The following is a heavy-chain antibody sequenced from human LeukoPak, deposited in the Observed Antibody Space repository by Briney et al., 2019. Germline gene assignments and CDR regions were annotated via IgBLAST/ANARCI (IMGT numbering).Heavy chain of an antibody. CDR2: ISWNSGTI. D-gene: IGHD3-22*01. CDR1: GFTFDDYA. V-gene: IGHV3-9*01. CDR3: AKDSSVFHYDSRNLDY. J-gene: IGHJ4*02. Sequence: GGSLRLSCAASGFTFDDYAMHWVRQAPGKGLEWVSGISWNSGTIGYADSVKGRSTISRDNSKNTLYLQMNSLRAEDTAVFYCAKDSSVFHYDSRNLDYWGQGTLVTVSS.